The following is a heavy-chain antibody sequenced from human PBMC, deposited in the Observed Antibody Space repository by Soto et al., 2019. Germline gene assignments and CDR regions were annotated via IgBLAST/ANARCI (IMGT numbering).Heavy chain of an antibody. CDR3: ARGIMITFGGVILDY. D-gene: IGHD3-16*02. CDR2: IYSGGST. CDR1: GFTVSSNY. J-gene: IGHJ4*02. Sequence: EVQLVESGGGLVQPGGSLRLSCAASGFTVSSNYMSWVRQAPGKGLEWVSVIYSGGSTYYADSVKGRFTISRDNSKNTLYLQMNSLRAEDTAVYYCARGIMITFGGVILDYWGQGTLLTVSS. V-gene: IGHV3-66*01.